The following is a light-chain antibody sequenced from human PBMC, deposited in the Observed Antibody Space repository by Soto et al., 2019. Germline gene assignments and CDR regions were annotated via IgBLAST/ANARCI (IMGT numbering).Light chain of an antibody. Sequence: EIEMTQSPASLSVSPGESVTLSCRASQSVASNLAWYQQKPGQPPRLLIFGTSTRATGVPARFSGSGSGTDFTLTISSLQAADFAVYHCQHYNNWPITFGQGTRLEIK. CDR1: QSVASN. CDR2: GTS. V-gene: IGKV3-15*01. J-gene: IGKJ5*01. CDR3: QHYNNWPIT.